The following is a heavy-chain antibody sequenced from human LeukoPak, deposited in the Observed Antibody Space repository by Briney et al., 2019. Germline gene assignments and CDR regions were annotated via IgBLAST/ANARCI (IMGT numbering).Heavy chain of an antibody. J-gene: IGHJ4*02. V-gene: IGHV3-53*01. CDR3: VTQSSGYYVSHADY. Sequence: GGSLRLSCAASGFTVSSNYMSWVRQAPGKGLEWVSDIYSGGSTYYADSVKGRFTISRDNSKNTLFLQMNSLRADDTAVYYCVTQSSGYYVSHADYWGQGTLVTVSS. D-gene: IGHD3-22*01. CDR1: GFTVSSNY. CDR2: IYSGGST.